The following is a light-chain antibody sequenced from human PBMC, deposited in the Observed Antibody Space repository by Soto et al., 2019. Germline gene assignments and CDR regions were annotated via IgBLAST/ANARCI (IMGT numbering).Light chain of an antibody. V-gene: IGKV1-12*01. J-gene: IGKJ4*01. CDR1: QGISNS. CDR3: QQASSFPLS. CDR2: AAS. Sequence: DIQMTQSPSSVSASVGARVTITFRASQGISNSLAWYQQKPGKAPKLLIYAASTLHSGVPSRFSGSGTGTDFTVTINSLQPEDFAVVYCQQASSFPLSFGGGTKVEIK.